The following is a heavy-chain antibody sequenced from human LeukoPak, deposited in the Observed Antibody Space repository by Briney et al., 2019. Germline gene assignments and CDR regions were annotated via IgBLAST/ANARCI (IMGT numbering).Heavy chain of an antibody. CDR2: IIPILGIA. V-gene: IGHV1-69*04. CDR3: ARVYYDFWSGYYSDYYGMDV. J-gene: IGHJ6*02. D-gene: IGHD3-3*01. Sequence: ASVKVSCKASGGTFSSYAISWVRQAPGQGLEWMGRIIPILGIANYAQKFQGRVTITADKSTSTAYMELSSLRSEDTAVYYCARVYYDFWSGYYSDYYGMDVWGQGTTVTVSS. CDR1: GGTFSSYA.